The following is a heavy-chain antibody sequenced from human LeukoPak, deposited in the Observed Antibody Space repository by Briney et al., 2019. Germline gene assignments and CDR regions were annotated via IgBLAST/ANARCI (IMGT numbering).Heavy chain of an antibody. J-gene: IGHJ5*02. CDR1: GFTFSDYY. Sequence: GVSLRLSCAASGFTFSDYYMSWIRQAPVKGLEWVSYISSSGSTIYYADSVKGRFTISRDNAKNSLYLQMNSLRAEDTAVYYCARVDCRGGSCYQIENWFDPWGQGTLVTVSS. CDR3: ARVDCRGGSCYQIENWFDP. D-gene: IGHD2-15*01. V-gene: IGHV3-11*04. CDR2: ISSSGSTI.